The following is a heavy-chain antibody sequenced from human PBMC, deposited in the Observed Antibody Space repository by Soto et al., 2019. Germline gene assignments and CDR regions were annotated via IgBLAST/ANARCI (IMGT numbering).Heavy chain of an antibody. Sequence: TLSLTCAVSGGSISSGGYSWSWIRQPPGKGLEWIGYIYHSGSTYYNPSLKSRVTISVDRSKNQFSLKLSSVTAADTAVYYCARGVEYYYGSGSPQNNWFDPWGQETLVTVSS. CDR3: ARGVEYYYGSGSPQNNWFDP. J-gene: IGHJ5*02. CDR1: GGSISSGGYS. CDR2: IYHSGST. D-gene: IGHD3-10*01. V-gene: IGHV4-30-2*01.